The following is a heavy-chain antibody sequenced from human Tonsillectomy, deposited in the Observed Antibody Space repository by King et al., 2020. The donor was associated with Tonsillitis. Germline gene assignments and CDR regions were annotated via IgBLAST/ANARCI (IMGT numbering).Heavy chain of an antibody. Sequence: VQLQQWGAGLLKPSETLSLTCAGDGGSFSGYYWNLIRQPPGKGLDGFGEINLSGSTNYNLSLKSRVTISVDTPKNQFSLKLRSVTAADTAVYYCARGSLVDYSNCSSDFWGQGTLVTVSS. CDR3: ARGSLVDYSNCSSDF. CDR1: GGSFSGYY. J-gene: IGHJ4*02. D-gene: IGHD4-11*01. V-gene: IGHV4-34*01. CDR2: INLSGST.